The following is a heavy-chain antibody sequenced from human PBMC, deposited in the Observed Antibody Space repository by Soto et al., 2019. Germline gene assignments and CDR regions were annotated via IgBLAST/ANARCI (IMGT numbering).Heavy chain of an antibody. CDR3: ARGGLAAAGRFDP. V-gene: IGHV3-21*01. Sequence: PGGSLRLSCAASGFTFSSYSMNWVRQAPGKGLEWVSSISSSSSYIYYADSVKGRFTISRDNAKNSLYLQMNSLRAEDTAVYYCARGGLAAAGRFDPWGQGTLVTVSS. D-gene: IGHD6-13*01. J-gene: IGHJ5*02. CDR2: ISSSSSYI. CDR1: GFTFSSYS.